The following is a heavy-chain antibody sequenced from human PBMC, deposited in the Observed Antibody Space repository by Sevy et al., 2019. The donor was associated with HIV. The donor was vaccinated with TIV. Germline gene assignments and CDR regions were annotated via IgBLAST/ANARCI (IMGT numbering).Heavy chain of an antibody. Sequence: RGCLRLSCAASGFTFSTYAMTWVRQAPGKGLEWVSVISFRGGSTYYADSVKGRFTISRDNSKNTLYLQMISLRAEDTTVYYCAKDRVSGTHYTGDFDYWGQGTLVIVSS. CDR2: ISFRGGST. CDR3: AKDRVSGTHYTGDFDY. CDR1: GFTFSTYA. D-gene: IGHD3-10*01. V-gene: IGHV3-23*01. J-gene: IGHJ4*02.